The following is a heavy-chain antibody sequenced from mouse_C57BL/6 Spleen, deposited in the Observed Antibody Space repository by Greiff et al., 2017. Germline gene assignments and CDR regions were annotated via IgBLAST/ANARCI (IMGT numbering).Heavy chain of an antibody. D-gene: IGHD2-1*01. J-gene: IGHJ4*01. Sequence: QVHVKQSGAELVKPGASVKISCKASGYAFSSYWMNWVKQRPGKGLEWIGQIYPGDGDTNYNGKFKGKATLTADKSSSTAYMQLSSLTSEDSAVYFCARGDGNPLWAMDYWGQGTSVTVSS. V-gene: IGHV1-80*01. CDR3: ARGDGNPLWAMDY. CDR1: GYAFSSYW. CDR2: IYPGDGDT.